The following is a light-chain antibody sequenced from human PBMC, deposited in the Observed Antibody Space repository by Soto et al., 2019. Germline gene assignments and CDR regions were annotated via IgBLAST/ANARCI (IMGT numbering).Light chain of an antibody. CDR1: SDSVSASHF. Sequence: QTVVTQEPSFSVSPGGTVTLTCGLSSDSVSASHFPSWYQQTPGQAPRTLIYNTNTRSSGVPDRFSGSKSSNTASLTVSGLQAEDEADYYCSSYAGSNNFVFGTGTKLTVL. V-gene: IGLV8-61*01. CDR3: SSYAGSNNFV. J-gene: IGLJ1*01. CDR2: NTN.